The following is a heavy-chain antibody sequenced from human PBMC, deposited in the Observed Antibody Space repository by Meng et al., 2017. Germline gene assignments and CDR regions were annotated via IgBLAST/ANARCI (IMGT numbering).Heavy chain of an antibody. CDR1: GFTFSSYE. CDR3: ARVGYDFWSGSWWKVQVSPTRYGMDV. V-gene: IGHV3-48*03. CDR2: ISSSGSTI. D-gene: IGHD3-3*01. J-gene: IGHJ6*02. Sequence: LSLTCAASGFTFSSYEMNWVRQAPGKGLEWVSYISSSGSTIYYADSVKGRFTISRDNAKNSLYLQMNSLRAEDTAVYYCARVGYDFWSGSWWKVQVSPTRYGMDVWGQGTTVTVSS.